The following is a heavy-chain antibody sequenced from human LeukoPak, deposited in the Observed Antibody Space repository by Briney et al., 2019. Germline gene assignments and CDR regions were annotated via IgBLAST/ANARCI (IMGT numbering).Heavy chain of an antibody. CDR1: GYTFTGYY. CDR3: ARTRNGWYSAGDY. Sequence: ASVKVSCKASGYTFTGYYMHWVRQAPGQGLEWMGWINPNSGGTNYAQILQGRVTMTRDTSISTAYMELSNLRSDDAAVYYCARTRNGWYSAGDYWGQGTLVTVSS. D-gene: IGHD6-19*01. CDR2: INPNSGGT. J-gene: IGHJ4*02. V-gene: IGHV1-2*02.